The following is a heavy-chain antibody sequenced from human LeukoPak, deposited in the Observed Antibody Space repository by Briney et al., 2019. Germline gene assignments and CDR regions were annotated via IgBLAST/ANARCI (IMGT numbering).Heavy chain of an antibody. CDR1: GFTFSSYA. Sequence: GGSLRLSCAASGFTFSSYAMHWVRQAPGKGLEWVAVISYDGSYKYYADSVKGRFTISRDNSKNTLYLQMNSLRAEDTAVYYCARETTYYDFWSGYHTPSNFDYWGQGTLVTVSS. V-gene: IGHV3-30-3*01. CDR2: ISYDGSYK. CDR3: ARETTYYDFWSGYHTPSNFDY. J-gene: IGHJ4*02. D-gene: IGHD3-3*01.